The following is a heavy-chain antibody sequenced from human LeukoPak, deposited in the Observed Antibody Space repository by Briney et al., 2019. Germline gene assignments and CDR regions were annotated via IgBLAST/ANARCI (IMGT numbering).Heavy chain of an antibody. CDR3: ARDLSRGYALVVPAARDAADFRNWFDP. J-gene: IGHJ5*02. CDR2: ISFDGSNK. D-gene: IGHD2-2*01. Sequence: GGSLRLSCAASGFTFSSYAIHWVRQAPGKGLEWVAVISFDGSNKYYADSVKGRFTLSRDNSKNTLSLQMNSLRAEDTAVYYCARDLSRGYALVVPAARDAADFRNWFDPWGQGTLVTVSS. V-gene: IGHV3-30*04. CDR1: GFTFSSYA.